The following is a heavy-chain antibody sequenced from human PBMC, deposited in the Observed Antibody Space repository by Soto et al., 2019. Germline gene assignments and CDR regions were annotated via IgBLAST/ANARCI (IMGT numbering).Heavy chain of an antibody. D-gene: IGHD3-10*01. CDR2: INVYNGNT. J-gene: IGHJ5*02. CDR1: GYTLTNYG. V-gene: IGHV1-18*01. Sequence: ASVKVSCKASGYTLTNYGISWVRQAPGQGLEWMGWINVYNGNTKYAQKVQGRVTMTTDTSTSTAYMELRSLRSDDTAVYYCARGVGSGSYYNQYNWFDPWGQGTLVTVS. CDR3: ARGVGSGSYYNQYNWFDP.